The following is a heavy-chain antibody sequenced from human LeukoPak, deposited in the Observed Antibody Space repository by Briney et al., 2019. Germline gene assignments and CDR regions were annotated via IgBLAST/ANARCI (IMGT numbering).Heavy chain of an antibody. Sequence: SETLSLTCTVSGGSISSGSYYWSWIRQPAGKGLEWIGRIYTSGSTNYNPSLKSRVTISVDTSKNQFSLKLSSVTAADTAVYYCARVRYYGSGSSGDVWGKGTTVTISS. CDR1: GGSISSGSYY. V-gene: IGHV4-61*02. D-gene: IGHD3-10*01. CDR2: IYTSGST. J-gene: IGHJ6*04. CDR3: ARVRYYGSGSSGDV.